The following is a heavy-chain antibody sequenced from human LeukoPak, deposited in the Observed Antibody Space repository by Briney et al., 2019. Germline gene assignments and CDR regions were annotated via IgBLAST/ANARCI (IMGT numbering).Heavy chain of an antibody. V-gene: IGHV3-15*01. J-gene: IGHJ4*02. CDR3: TTEVWELLNRDY. CDR2: IKSKTDGGTT. CDR1: GFTFSNAW. D-gene: IGHD1-26*01. Sequence: GGSLRLSCAASGFTFSNAWMSWVRQAPGKGLEWVGRIKSKTDGGTTDYAAPVKGRFTISRDDSKNTLYLQMNSLKTEDTAVYYCTTEVWELLNRDYWGQGTLVTVSS.